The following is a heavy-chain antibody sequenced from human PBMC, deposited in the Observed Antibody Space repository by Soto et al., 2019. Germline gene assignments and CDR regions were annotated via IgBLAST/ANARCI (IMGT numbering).Heavy chain of an antibody. V-gene: IGHV3-30-3*01. CDR1: GFTFSSYA. J-gene: IGHJ6*02. Sequence: PGGSLRLSCAASGFTFSSYAMHWIRQAPGKGLEWVAVISYDGSNKYYADSVKGRFTISRDNSKNTLYLQMNSLRAEDTAVYYCARDGVTMIVVVINGMDVWGQGTTVTVSS. CDR2: ISYDGSNK. D-gene: IGHD3-22*01. CDR3: ARDGVTMIVVVINGMDV.